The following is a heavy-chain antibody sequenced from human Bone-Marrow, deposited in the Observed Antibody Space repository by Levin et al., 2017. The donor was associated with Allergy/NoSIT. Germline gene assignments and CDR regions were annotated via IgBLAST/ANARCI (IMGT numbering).Heavy chain of an antibody. CDR3: ARVPDRGLVWYFDL. CDR2: IYHSGST. Sequence: SETLSLTCSVSGGSISSSNWWSWVRQPPGKGLEWIGEIYHSGSTNYNPSLKSRVTISVDKSKNQFSLKLSSVTAADTAVYYCARVPDRGLVWYFDLWGRGTLVTVSS. CDR1: GGSISSSNW. D-gene: IGHD3-22*01. J-gene: IGHJ2*01. V-gene: IGHV4-4*02.